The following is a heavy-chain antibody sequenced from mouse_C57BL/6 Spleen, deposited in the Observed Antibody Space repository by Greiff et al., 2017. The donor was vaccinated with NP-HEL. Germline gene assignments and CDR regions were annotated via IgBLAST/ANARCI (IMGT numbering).Heavy chain of an antibody. Sequence: EVQRVESGGGLVKPGGSLKLSCAASGFTFSSYAMSWVRQTPEKRLEWVATISDGGSYTYYPDNVKGRFTISRDNAKNNLYLQMSHLKSEDTAMYYCARASITTVVATKWYFDVWGTGTTVTVSS. V-gene: IGHV5-4*01. CDR3: ARASITTVVATKWYFDV. CDR2: ISDGGSYT. CDR1: GFTFSSYA. J-gene: IGHJ1*03. D-gene: IGHD1-1*01.